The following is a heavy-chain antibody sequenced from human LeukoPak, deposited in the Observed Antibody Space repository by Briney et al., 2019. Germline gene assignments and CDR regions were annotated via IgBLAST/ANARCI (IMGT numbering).Heavy chain of an antibody. V-gene: IGHV3-23*01. CDR3: ASGYSSSWSGEYYFDY. J-gene: IGHJ4*02. CDR1: GFTFSSYA. CDR2: ISGSGGST. D-gene: IGHD6-13*01. Sequence: GGSLRLSCAASGFTFSSYAMSWVRQAPGKGLEWVSAISGSGGSTYYADSVTGRFTISRDTCKNTLYLQMNSLRAEDTAVYYCASGYSSSWSGEYYFDYWGQGTLVTVSS.